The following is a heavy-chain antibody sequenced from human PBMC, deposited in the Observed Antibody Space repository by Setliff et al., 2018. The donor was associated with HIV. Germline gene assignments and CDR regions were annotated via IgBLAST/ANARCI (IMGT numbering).Heavy chain of an antibody. CDR1: GYTFTSYA. D-gene: IGHD3-3*01. J-gene: IGHJ6*03. V-gene: IGHV7-4-1*01. CDR3: SRVGSYDFWSGLYYYYYYMDV. CDR2: INTTTGNP. Sequence: ASVKVSCKASGYTFTSYAMNWVRQAPGQGLDWMGWINTTTGNPTYAQGFTGRFVFSLDTSVSTAYLQIRSLTAEDTAVYYCSRVGSYDFWSGLYYYYYYMDVWGKGTTVTVSS.